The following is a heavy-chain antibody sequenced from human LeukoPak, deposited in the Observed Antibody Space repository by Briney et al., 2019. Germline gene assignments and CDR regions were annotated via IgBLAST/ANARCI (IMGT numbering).Heavy chain of an antibody. CDR1: GGSVSSGDYY. CDR2: IYYSGST. J-gene: IGHJ4*02. V-gene: IGHV4-30-4*01. CDR3: ARDRYFIGLDY. Sequence: SQTLSLTCSVSGGSVSSGDYYWSWIRQPPGKGLEWIGYIYYSGSTYYNPSLKSRISISVDTSKNQFSLKLTSVTAADTAVYYCARDRYFIGLDYWGQGTLVTVSS. D-gene: IGHD3-9*01.